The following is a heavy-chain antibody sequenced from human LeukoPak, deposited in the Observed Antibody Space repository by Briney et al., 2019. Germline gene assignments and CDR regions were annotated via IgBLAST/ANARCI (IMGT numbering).Heavy chain of an antibody. V-gene: IGHV3-48*04. Sequence: GGSLRLSCAASGFTFNTFNMNWVRQAPGKGLEWVSYISSSGSTIYYADSVKGRFTISRDNAKNSLYLQMNSLRAEDTAVYYCARDYKGNYYYYMDVWGKGTTVTVSS. CDR2: ISSSGSTI. J-gene: IGHJ6*03. D-gene: IGHD5-24*01. CDR3: ARDYKGNYYYYMDV. CDR1: GFTFNTFN.